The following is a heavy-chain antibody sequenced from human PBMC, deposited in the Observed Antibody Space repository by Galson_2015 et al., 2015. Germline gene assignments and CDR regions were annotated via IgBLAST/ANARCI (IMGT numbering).Heavy chain of an antibody. V-gene: IGHV5-51*01. D-gene: IGHD6-19*01. Sequence: QSGAEVKKPGESLKISCKGSGYSFTSYWIGWVRQMPGKGLEWMGIIYPGDSDTRYSPSFQGQVTISADKSISTAYLQWSSLKASDTAMYYCAILHSSGWPDDAFDIWGQGTMVTVSS. CDR2: IYPGDSDT. CDR3: AILHSSGWPDDAFDI. CDR1: GYSFTSYW. J-gene: IGHJ3*02.